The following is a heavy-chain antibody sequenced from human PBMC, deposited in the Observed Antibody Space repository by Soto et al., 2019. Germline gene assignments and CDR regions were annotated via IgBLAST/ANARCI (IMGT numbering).Heavy chain of an antibody. CDR2: IYYSGST. CDR1: GGSISSYY. J-gene: IGHJ4*02. CDR3: ARLSRDGYKLDY. D-gene: IGHD5-12*01. V-gene: IGHV4-59*01. Sequence: SETLSLTCTVSGGSISSYYWSWIRQPPGKGLEWIGYIYYSGSTNYNPSPKSRVTISVDTSKNQFSLKLSSVTAADTAVYYCARLSRDGYKLDYWGQGTLVTVSS.